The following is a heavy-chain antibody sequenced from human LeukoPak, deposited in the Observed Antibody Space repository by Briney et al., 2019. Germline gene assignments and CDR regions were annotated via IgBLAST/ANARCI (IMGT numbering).Heavy chain of an antibody. V-gene: IGHV4-59*12. Sequence: KPSETLSLTCTVSGGSISSYYWSWIRQPPGKGLEWIGYIYYSGSTNYSPSLKSRLTISVDTSKNQFSLKLSSVTAADTAVYYCARVFGPMIDAFEGSVYFDYWGQGTLVTVSS. CDR2: IYYSGST. J-gene: IGHJ4*02. CDR3: ARVFGPMIDAFEGSVYFDY. D-gene: IGHD3-22*01. CDR1: GGSISSYY.